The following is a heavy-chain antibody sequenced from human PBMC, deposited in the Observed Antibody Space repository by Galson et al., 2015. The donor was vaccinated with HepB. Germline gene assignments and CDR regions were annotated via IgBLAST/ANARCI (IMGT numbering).Heavy chain of an antibody. CDR1: GGTFSSYA. Sequence: SVKVSCKASGGTFSSYAISWVRQAPGQGLEWMGGIIPIFGTANYAQKFQGRVTITADESTSTAYMELSSLRSEDTAVYYCARQVPAAIANKDPHHAFDIWGQGTMVTVSS. CDR3: ARQVPAAIANKDPHHAFDI. CDR2: IIPIFGTA. J-gene: IGHJ3*02. D-gene: IGHD2-2*01. V-gene: IGHV1-69*13.